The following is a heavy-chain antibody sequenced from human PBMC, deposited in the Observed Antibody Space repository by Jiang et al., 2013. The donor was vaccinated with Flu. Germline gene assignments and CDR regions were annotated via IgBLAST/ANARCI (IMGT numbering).Heavy chain of an antibody. Sequence: EVKKPGSSVKVSCKASGGTFSSYAISWVRQAPGQGLEWMGGIIPIFGTANYAQKFQGRVTITADESTSTAYMELSSLRSEDTAVYYCASPRPPPYSSSWFDYWGQGTLVTVSS. CDR3: ASPRPPPYSSSWFDY. D-gene: IGHD6-13*01. J-gene: IGHJ4*02. V-gene: IGHV1-69*01. CDR1: GGTFSSYA. CDR2: IIPIFGTA.